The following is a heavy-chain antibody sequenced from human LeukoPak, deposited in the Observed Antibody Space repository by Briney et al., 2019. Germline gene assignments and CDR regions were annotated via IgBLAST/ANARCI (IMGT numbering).Heavy chain of an antibody. J-gene: IGHJ6*03. D-gene: IGHD6-19*01. Sequence: SQTLSLTCAISGDSVSSNSAAWNWIRQSPSRGLEWLGRTYYRSKWYNDYAVSVKRRITINPDTSKNQFSLQLNSVTPEDTAVYYCARGRHSSGWYGYYYYYYMDVWGKGTTVTVSS. CDR2: TYYRSKWYN. CDR1: GDSVSSNSAA. CDR3: ARGRHSSGWYGYYYYYYMDV. V-gene: IGHV6-1*01.